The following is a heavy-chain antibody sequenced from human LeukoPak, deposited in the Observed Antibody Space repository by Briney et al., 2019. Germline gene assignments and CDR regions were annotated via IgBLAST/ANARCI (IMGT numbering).Heavy chain of an antibody. D-gene: IGHD5-24*01. CDR3: VCRDEGGY. CDR2: LDKNGIGR. Sequence: PGGSLRLSCSASGFTLSNYAMHWVRQAPGKGLEYVPALDKNGIGRYYADSVKGRFTISRDNSKNTLYLQMSSLRIEDTAVYYCVCRDEGGYWGQGILVTVSS. J-gene: IGHJ4*02. CDR1: GFTLSNYA. V-gene: IGHV3-64D*09.